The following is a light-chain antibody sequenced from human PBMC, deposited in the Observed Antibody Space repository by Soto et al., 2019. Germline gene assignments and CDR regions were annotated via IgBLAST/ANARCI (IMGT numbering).Light chain of an antibody. CDR3: SSYAGSNPVV. CDR1: SSDVGAYSH. CDR2: AVT. V-gene: IGLV2-14*01. J-gene: IGLJ2*01. Sequence: QSALTQPASVSGSPGQSITISCTGTSSDVGAYSHVSWYQHHPGKAPKLMIFAVTNRPSGVSNRFSGSKSGNTASLTVSGLQAEDEADYYCSSYAGSNPVVFGGGTKLTVL.